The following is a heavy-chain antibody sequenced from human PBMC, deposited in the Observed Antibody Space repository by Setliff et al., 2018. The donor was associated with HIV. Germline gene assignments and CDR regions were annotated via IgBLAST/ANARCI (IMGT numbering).Heavy chain of an antibody. CDR2: IHPNSGAT. CDR3: ARSNYHQVDQKWVNWLDP. V-gene: IGHV1-2*06. Sequence: GASVKVSCKTSGYTFTAYYVHWVRQAPGQGLQWMGRIHPNSGATNCTQNLQGRVNMTRDTSISTVYMELSGLTFGDTAVYYCARSNYHQVDQKWVNWLDPWGQGTLVTVSS. J-gene: IGHJ5*02. CDR1: GYTFTAYY. D-gene: IGHD1-26*01.